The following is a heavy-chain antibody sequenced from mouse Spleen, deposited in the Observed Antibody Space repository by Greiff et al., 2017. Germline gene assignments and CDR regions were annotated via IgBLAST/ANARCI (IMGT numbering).Heavy chain of an antibody. J-gene: IGHJ2*01. V-gene: IGHV1-42*01. Sequence: VQLQQSGPELVKPGASVKISCKASGYAFTGYYMNWVKQSPEKSLEWIGEIYPGTGGTNYNEKFKGKATLTVDKSSSTAYMQLKSLTSEDSAVDFCAGEPAVVTPYFDYWGQGTTLTVSS. CDR2: IYPGTGGT. CDR1: GYAFTGYY. CDR3: AGEPAVVTPYFDY. D-gene: IGHD1-1*02.